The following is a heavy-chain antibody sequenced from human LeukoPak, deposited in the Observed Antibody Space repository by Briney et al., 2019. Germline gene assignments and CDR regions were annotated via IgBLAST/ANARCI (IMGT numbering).Heavy chain of an antibody. V-gene: IGHV4-30-2*01. Sequence: SETLSLTCTVSGGSISSGGYYWSWIRQPPGKGLEWIGYIYHSGSTYYNPSLKSRVTISVDRSKNQFSLKLSSVTAADTAVYYCARDSTELFWDYWGQGTLVTVSS. J-gene: IGHJ4*02. CDR3: ARDSTELFWDY. D-gene: IGHD3-3*02. CDR1: GGSISSGGYY. CDR2: IYHSGST.